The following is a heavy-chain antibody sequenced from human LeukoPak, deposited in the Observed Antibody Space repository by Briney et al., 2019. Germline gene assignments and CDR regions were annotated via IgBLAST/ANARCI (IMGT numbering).Heavy chain of an antibody. J-gene: IGHJ1*01. CDR3: ASLYSSSFIPNEYFQH. Sequence: SETLSLTCTVSGGSISSYYWSWIRQPPGKGLEWIGYIYYSGSTNYNPSLMSRVTISVDTSTNQFSLKLSSVTAADTAVYYCASLYSSSFIPNEYFQHWGQGTLVTVSS. V-gene: IGHV4-59*12. D-gene: IGHD6-6*01. CDR2: IYYSGST. CDR1: GGSISSYY.